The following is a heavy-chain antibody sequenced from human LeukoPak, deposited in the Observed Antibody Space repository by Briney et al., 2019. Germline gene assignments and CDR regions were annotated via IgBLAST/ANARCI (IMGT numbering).Heavy chain of an antibody. CDR3: ARDLEGCSGGSCHTHA. V-gene: IGHV4-59*12. D-gene: IGHD2-15*01. CDR2: IYYSGST. Sequence: SETLSLTCTVSGDSINNYYWSWIRQPPGKGLEWIGYIYYSGSTNYNPSLKSRVTISVDTSKNQFSLKPSSVTAADTAVYYCARDLEGCSGGSCHTHAWGQRTLVTVSS. J-gene: IGHJ4*02. CDR1: GDSINNYY.